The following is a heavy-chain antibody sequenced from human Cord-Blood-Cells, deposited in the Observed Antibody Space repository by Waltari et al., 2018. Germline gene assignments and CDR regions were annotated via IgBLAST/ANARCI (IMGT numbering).Heavy chain of an antibody. D-gene: IGHD1-7*01. CDR2: INHSGST. CDR1: GGSFSGYY. CDR3: ARGRRRRTGTTWGDAFDI. V-gene: IGHV4-34*01. J-gene: IGHJ3*02. Sequence: QVQLQQWGAGLLKPSETLSLTCAVYGGSFSGYYWTWIRQPPGTGLEWIGEINHSGSTNYNPSLKSRVTISVDTSKNQFSLKLSSVTAADTAVYYCARGRRRRTGTTWGDAFDIWGQGTMVTVSS.